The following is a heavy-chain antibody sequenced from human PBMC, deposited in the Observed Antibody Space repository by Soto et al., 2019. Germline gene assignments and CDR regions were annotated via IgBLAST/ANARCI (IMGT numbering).Heavy chain of an antibody. J-gene: IGHJ5*01. Sequence: QVQLVQSGGGVVQPGGSLRLSCAASGFTFSSYAIHWVRQAPGKGLEWVADVSFDGSHKTYAVPVRGRFTISRDNSKKTLYLQMISLRAEDTALYYCAKLGDGVSGYFDFWGQGTQVAVSS. V-gene: IGHV3-30*18. CDR1: GFTFSSYA. CDR2: VSFDGSHK. D-gene: IGHD5-12*01. CDR3: AKLGDGVSGYFDF.